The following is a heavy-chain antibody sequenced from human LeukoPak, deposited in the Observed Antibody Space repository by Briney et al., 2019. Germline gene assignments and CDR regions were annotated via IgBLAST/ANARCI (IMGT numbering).Heavy chain of an antibody. CDR3: ARARYYGPRPCDY. CDR1: GGSFSGYY. CDR2: INHSGST. V-gene: IGHV4-34*01. J-gene: IGHJ4*02. D-gene: IGHD3-10*01. Sequence: SETLSLTCAVYGGSFSGYYWSWIRQPPGKGLEWIGEINHSGSTNYNPSLKSRVTISVDTSKNQFSLKLSSVTAADTAVYYCARARYYGPRPCDYWGQGTLVTVSS.